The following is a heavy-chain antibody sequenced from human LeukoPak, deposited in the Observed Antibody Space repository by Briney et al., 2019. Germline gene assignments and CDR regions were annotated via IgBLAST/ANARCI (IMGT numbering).Heavy chain of an antibody. Sequence: SSETPSLTCTVSGGSISSYYWSWIRQPPGKGLEWIGYIYYSGSTNYNPSLKSRVTISVDTSKNQFSLKLSSVTAADTAVYYCARDPVAAAGTGAFDIWGQGTMVTVSS. V-gene: IGHV4-59*12. J-gene: IGHJ3*02. D-gene: IGHD6-13*01. CDR1: GGSISSYY. CDR3: ARDPVAAAGTGAFDI. CDR2: IYYSGST.